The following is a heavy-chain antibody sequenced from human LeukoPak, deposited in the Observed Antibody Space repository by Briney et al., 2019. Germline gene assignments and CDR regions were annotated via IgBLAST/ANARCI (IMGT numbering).Heavy chain of an antibody. CDR2: IYYSGST. CDR3: ATQARDSYGSLNWFDP. D-gene: IGHD3-22*01. J-gene: IGHJ5*02. CDR1: GGSMSSSRYY. Sequence: SEALSLTCTVSGGSMSSSRYYWGWIRQPPGKGLEWIGSIYYSGSTFYNPSLKSRLTMSVDTSKNHFSLRLTSVTAADTAIYYCATQARDSYGSLNWFDPWGQGTLVTVSS. V-gene: IGHV4-39*01.